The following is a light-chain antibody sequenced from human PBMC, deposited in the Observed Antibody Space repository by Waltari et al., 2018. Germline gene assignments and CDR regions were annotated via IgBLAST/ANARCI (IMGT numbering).Light chain of an antibody. V-gene: IGLV3-19*01. CDR3: NSRESSAHVV. CDR1: SLRNSY. Sequence: SSQLTQDAAVSVALGQTARITCTGESLRNSYARWYQQKPAQPPVLVIYGKNNRPSGSPDRFSGSSSGNTASLTITGAQAEDEADYSCNSRESSAHVVFGGGTKLTVL. CDR2: GKN. J-gene: IGLJ2*01.